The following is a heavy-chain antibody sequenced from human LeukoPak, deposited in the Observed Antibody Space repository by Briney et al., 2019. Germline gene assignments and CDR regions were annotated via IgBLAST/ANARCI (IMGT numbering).Heavy chain of an antibody. Sequence: SGGSLRLSCAASGFTFDDYGMSWVRQAPGKGLEWVSGINWNGGSTGYADSVKGRFTISRDNAKNSLYLQTNSLRAEDTALYYCARDPIFGVVTTFDYWGQGTLVTVSS. CDR1: GFTFDDYG. CDR2: INWNGGST. CDR3: ARDPIFGVVTTFDY. D-gene: IGHD3-3*01. V-gene: IGHV3-20*04. J-gene: IGHJ4*02.